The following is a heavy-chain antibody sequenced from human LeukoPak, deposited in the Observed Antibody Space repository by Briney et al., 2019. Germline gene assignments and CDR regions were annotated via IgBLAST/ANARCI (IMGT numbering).Heavy chain of an antibody. CDR1: GGTFTSYA. Sequence: SVKVSCKASGGTFTSYAISWVRQAPGQGLEWMGGIIPIFGTANYAQKFQGRVTITADKSTSTAYMELSSLRSEDTAVYYCARAGAVVDNWFDPWGQGTLVTVSS. V-gene: IGHV1-69*06. CDR3: ARAGAVVDNWFDP. D-gene: IGHD2-15*01. J-gene: IGHJ5*02. CDR2: IIPIFGTA.